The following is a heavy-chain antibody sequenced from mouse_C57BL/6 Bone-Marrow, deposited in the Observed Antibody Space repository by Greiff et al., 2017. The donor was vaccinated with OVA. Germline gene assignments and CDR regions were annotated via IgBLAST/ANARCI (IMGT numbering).Heavy chain of an antibody. CDR3: ARHGRRGYAMDY. CDR2: INPSNGGT. V-gene: IGHV1-53*01. CDR1: GYTFTSYW. Sequence: QVPLQQPGTELVQPGASVKLSCKASGYTFTSYWMHWVTPRPGQGLEWIGNINPSNGGTNNNEHYTSKATLTVDKSSSTAYMQLSSLTSEDSAVYYCARHGRRGYAMDYWGQGTSVTVSS. D-gene: IGHD1-1*01. J-gene: IGHJ4*01.